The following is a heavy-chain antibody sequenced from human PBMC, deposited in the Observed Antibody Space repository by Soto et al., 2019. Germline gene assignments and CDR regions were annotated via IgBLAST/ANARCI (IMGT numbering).Heavy chain of an antibody. CDR3: TRNVDTARAFYFDY. CDR1: GGSISGYY. J-gene: IGHJ4*02. CDR2: IYYNGNT. V-gene: IGHV4-59*01. Sequence: SETLSLTCTVSGGSISGYYWSWIRQPPGKGLEWIGYIYYNGNTNYNPSLRSRVTISVDTSKSQFSLKLSSVAAADTAVYYCTRNVDTARAFYFDYWGQGTLVTVSS. D-gene: IGHD5-18*01.